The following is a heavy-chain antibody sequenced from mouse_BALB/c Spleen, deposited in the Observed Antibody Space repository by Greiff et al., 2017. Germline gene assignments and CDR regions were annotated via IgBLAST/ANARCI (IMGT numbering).Heavy chain of an antibody. Sequence: VQVVESGGGLVKPGGSLKLSCAASGFTFSSYAMSWVRQTPEKRLEWVATISSGGSYTYYPDSVKGRFTISRDNAKNTLYLQMSSLRSEDTAMYYCARLPDGYYFDYWGQGTTLTVSA. V-gene: IGHV5-9-3*01. CDR2: ISSGGSYT. CDR1: GFTFSSYA. J-gene: IGHJ2*01. CDR3: ARLPDGYYFDY. D-gene: IGHD2-3*01.